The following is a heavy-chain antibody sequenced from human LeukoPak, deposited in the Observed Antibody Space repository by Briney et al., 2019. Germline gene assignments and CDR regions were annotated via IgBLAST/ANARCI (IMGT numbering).Heavy chain of an antibody. CDR1: GGSISSCY. CDR2: IYTSGST. V-gene: IGHV4-4*07. J-gene: IGHJ5*02. D-gene: IGHD6-13*01. CDR3: ARAGSSLVRGWFDP. Sequence: SETLSLTCTVSGGSISSCYWSWIRQPAGKGLEWIGRIYTSGSTNYNPSLKSRVTMSVDTSKNQFSLKLSSVTAADTAVYYCARAGSSLVRGWFDPWGQGTLVTVSA.